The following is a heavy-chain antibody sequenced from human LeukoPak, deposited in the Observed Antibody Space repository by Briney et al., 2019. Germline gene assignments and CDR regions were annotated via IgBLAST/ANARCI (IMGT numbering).Heavy chain of an antibody. CDR3: ARESPIYGMDV. CDR2: IYYSGST. Sequence: KASETLSLTCTVSGGSINNYYWSWIRQPPGKGLEWIGYIYYSGSTNYNPSLKSRVTISVDTSKNQFSLKLSSVTAADTAVYYCARESPIYGMDVWGQGTTVTVSS. CDR1: GGSINNYY. V-gene: IGHV4-59*12. J-gene: IGHJ6*02.